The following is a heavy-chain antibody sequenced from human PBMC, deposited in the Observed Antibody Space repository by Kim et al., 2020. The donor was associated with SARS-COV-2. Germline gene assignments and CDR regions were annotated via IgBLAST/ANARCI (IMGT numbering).Heavy chain of an antibody. CDR3: AKATYYYDPYYFDY. V-gene: IGHV3-23*01. J-gene: IGHJ4*02. D-gene: IGHD3-22*01. Sequence: AESVKGRFTISRDNYKNTLYLQMNTLSAEDTAVYSCAKATYYYDPYYFDYWGQGTLVTVSS.